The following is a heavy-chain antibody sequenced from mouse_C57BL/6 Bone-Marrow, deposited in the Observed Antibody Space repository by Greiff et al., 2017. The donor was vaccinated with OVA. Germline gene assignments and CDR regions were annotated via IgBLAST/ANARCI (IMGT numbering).Heavy chain of an antibody. V-gene: IGHV1-64*01. Sequence: QVQLQQPGAELVKPGASVQLSCKASGYPFTSYWLHWVKQMPVQGLEWIGLLPPNSGSTTYNEKFKSKATLTVDKSSSTAYMQLSSLTSEDSAVYYCARGIYDGYYGYWYFDVWGTGTTVTVSS. CDR3: ARGIYDGYYGYWYFDV. CDR1: GYPFTSYW. CDR2: LPPNSGST. J-gene: IGHJ1*03. D-gene: IGHD2-3*01.